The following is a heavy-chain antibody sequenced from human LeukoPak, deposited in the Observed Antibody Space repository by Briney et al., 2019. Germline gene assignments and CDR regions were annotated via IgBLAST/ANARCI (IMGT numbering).Heavy chain of an antibody. CDR1: GGSFSGYY. CDR3: ASGPGAAAHRYFDY. Sequence: SETLSLTCAVYGGSFSGYYWSWIRQPPGKGLEWIREINHSGSTNYNPSLKSRVTISVDTSKNQFSLKLSSVTAADTAVYYCASGPGAAAHRYFDYWGQGTLVTVSS. J-gene: IGHJ4*02. V-gene: IGHV4-34*01. CDR2: INHSGST. D-gene: IGHD6-13*01.